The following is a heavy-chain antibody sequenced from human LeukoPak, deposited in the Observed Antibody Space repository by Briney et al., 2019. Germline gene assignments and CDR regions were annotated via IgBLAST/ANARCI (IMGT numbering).Heavy chain of an antibody. V-gene: IGHV3-30*18. Sequence: PGGSLRLSSAASRFTSTSYDMHWVRQAPGKGLESGAVISYDVSNKYYATSLKGRFTISRENSKNTLYLQMNSRRPEDTTLYYCAKDPSGDSFGSYGMDVWGQGTTVTVSS. J-gene: IGHJ6*02. D-gene: IGHD5-18*01. CDR1: RFTSTSYD. CDR3: AKDPSGDSFGSYGMDV. CDR2: ISYDVSNK.